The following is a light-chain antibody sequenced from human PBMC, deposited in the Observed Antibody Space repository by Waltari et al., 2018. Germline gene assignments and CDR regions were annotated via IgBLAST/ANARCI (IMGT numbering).Light chain of an antibody. V-gene: IGKV3-15*01. CDR3: QQYNNWPPAT. CDR2: ATS. CDR1: HSVSSN. J-gene: IGKJ4*01. Sequence: EIVMTQSPATLSVSPGERATLSCRASHSVSSNLAWYQQKPGQAPRLLIYATSTRATGVPDRFSGSGSETEFTLTISSLQSEDFAVYYCQQYNNWPPATFGGGTKVEIK.